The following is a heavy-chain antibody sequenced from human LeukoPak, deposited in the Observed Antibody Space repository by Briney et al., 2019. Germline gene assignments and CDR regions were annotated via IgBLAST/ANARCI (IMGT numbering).Heavy chain of an antibody. Sequence: SETLSLTCTVSGDSISSSSYYWGWIRQPPGKGLEWIGSIYHSGSTYYNPSLRGRDTISVDTSKNQFSLKLSSVTAADTAVYYCARRGYYDSSGSGSYWYFDLWGRGTLVTVSS. CDR1: GDSISSSSYY. V-gene: IGHV4-39*07. CDR3: ARRGYYDSSGSGSYWYFDL. D-gene: IGHD3-22*01. J-gene: IGHJ2*01. CDR2: IYHSGST.